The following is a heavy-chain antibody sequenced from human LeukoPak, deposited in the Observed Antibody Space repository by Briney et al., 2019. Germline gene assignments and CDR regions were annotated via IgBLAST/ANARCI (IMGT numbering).Heavy chain of an antibody. CDR1: GFTFSTFW. CDR3: ARAMDV. V-gene: IGHV3-7*03. CDR2: IKHDGTEK. J-gene: IGHJ6*02. Sequence: GGSLRLSCAASGFTFSTFWMHWVRQAPGKGLEWVANIKHDGTEKHYVDSVRGRFTISRDNAKNSLYLQMNSLRAEDTALYYCARAMDVWGQGTTVTVSS.